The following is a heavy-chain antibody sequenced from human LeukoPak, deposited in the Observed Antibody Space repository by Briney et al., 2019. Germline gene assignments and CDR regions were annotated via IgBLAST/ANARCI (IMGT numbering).Heavy chain of an antibody. CDR2: INHSGST. Sequence: PSETLSLTCAVYGGSFSGYYWSWIRQPPGKGLEWIGEINHSGSTNYNPSLKSRVTISVDTSKNQFSLKLSSVTAADTAVYYCARAPSYDFWSGYFDYWGQGTLVTVSS. CDR3: ARAPSYDFWSGYFDY. J-gene: IGHJ4*02. D-gene: IGHD3-3*01. V-gene: IGHV4-34*01. CDR1: GGSFSGYY.